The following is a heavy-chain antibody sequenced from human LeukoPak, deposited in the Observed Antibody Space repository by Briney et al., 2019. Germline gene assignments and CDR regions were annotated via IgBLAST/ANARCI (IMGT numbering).Heavy chain of an antibody. J-gene: IGHJ4*02. CDR1: GFTFSSYG. CDR2: ISYDGSNK. Sequence: PGGSLRLSCAASGFTFSSYGMHWVRQAPGKGLEWVAVISYDGSNKYYADSVKGRFTISRDNSKNTLYLQMNSLRAEDTAVYYCAKTYYYDSSGYYYDYWGQGTLVTVSS. CDR3: AKTYYYDSSGYYYDY. D-gene: IGHD3-22*01. V-gene: IGHV3-30*18.